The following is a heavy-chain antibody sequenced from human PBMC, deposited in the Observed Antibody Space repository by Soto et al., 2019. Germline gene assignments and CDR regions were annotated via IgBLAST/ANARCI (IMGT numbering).Heavy chain of an antibody. J-gene: IGHJ6*02. CDR2: IIPIFGTA. Sequence: SVKVSCKASGGTFSSYAISWVRQAPGQGLEWMGGIIPIFGTANYAQKFQGRVTITADKSTSTAYMELSSLRSEDTAVYYCATARITIFGVVIPTEYYYYYGMDVWGQGTTVTVSS. CDR1: GGTFSSYA. V-gene: IGHV1-69*06. D-gene: IGHD3-3*01. CDR3: ATARITIFGVVIPTEYYYYYGMDV.